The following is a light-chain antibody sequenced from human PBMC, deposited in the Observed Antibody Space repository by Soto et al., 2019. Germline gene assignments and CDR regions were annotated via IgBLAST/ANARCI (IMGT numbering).Light chain of an antibody. J-gene: IGKJ1*01. V-gene: IGKV1-5*03. CDR3: QQYNSYS. CDR2: KAS. Sequence: ILMTHSPSTLSASVGDTVAITCRASQTISSWVAWYQQKPGRAPKLLIYKASSLESGVPSRFSGSGSGTEFTLTISSMQPDDLATYYCQQYNSYSFGQGTKVDIK. CDR1: QTISSW.